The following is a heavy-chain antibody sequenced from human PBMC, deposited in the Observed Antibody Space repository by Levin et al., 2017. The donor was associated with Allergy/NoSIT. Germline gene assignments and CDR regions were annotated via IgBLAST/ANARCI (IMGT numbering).Heavy chain of an antibody. J-gene: IGHJ4*02. CDR1: GGSFSGSY. CDR2: INHSGST. CDR3: ARGMKLVRGAHTPPHDY. D-gene: IGHD3-10*01. Sequence: SQTLSLSCAVYGGSFSGSYWSWIRQPPGKGLEWIGEINHSGSTNYKPSLKSRVTISVDTSKNQFSLKLSSVTAADTAVYYCARGMKLVRGAHTPPHDYWGQGTLVTVSS. V-gene: IGHV4-34*01.